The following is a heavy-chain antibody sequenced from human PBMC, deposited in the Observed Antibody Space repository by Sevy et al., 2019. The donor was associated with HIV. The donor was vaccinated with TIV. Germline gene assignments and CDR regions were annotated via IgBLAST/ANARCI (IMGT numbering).Heavy chain of an antibody. J-gene: IGHJ4*02. CDR2: ISGSGGST. CDR3: AKIPIVVVPAATGSYLDY. CDR1: GFTFSSYA. V-gene: IGHV3-23*01. D-gene: IGHD2-2*01. Sequence: GGSLRLSCAASGFTFSSYAMSWVRQAPGKGLECVSAISGSGGSTYYADSVKGRFTISRDNSKNTLYLQMNSLRAEDTAVYYCAKIPIVVVPAATGSYLDYWGQGTLVTVSS.